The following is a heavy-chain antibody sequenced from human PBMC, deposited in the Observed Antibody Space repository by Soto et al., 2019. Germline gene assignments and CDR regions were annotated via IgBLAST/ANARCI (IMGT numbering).Heavy chain of an antibody. J-gene: IGHJ4*02. D-gene: IGHD4-17*01. Sequence: PAETLSLTCTVPGGFIRSTSYYWAWIRQPPGKGLEWIGSIFFNGSPDYNPSLQSRVTISVDTSKNQFSLKLSSVAAADTAVYFCARQVGDYYFDYWGQGTLVNVS. CDR3: ARQVGDYYFDY. CDR1: GGFIRSTSYY. V-gene: IGHV4-39*01. CDR2: IFFNGSP.